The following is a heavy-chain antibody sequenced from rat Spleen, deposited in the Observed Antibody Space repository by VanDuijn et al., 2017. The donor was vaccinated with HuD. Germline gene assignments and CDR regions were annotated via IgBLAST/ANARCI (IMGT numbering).Heavy chain of an antibody. D-gene: IGHD1-9*01. Sequence: EVQLVESGGGLVQPGRSLKLSCVASGFTFNNYWMGWVRQAPGKGLEWVATISYGDTSGHSSTYYRDSVKGRFTISRDIAKSTLSLQMDSLRSEDTATYYCARRHYGYTDYFDYWGQGVMVTVSS. CDR1: GFTFNNYW. J-gene: IGHJ2*01. CDR2: ISYGDTSGHSST. V-gene: IGHV5-29*01. CDR3: ARRHYGYTDYFDY.